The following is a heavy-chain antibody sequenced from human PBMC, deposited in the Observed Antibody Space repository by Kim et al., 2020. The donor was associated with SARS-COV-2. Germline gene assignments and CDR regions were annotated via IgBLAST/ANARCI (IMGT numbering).Heavy chain of an antibody. CDR1: GFTFSDYG. V-gene: IGHV3-30*18. CDR3: ANTVTISGVVIAYYYIDV. Sequence: GGSLRLSCAASGFTFSDYGMHWVRQAPGKGLDWVALISYYGNHKKYADSVKGRFTISRDNSKNTLYLQMNSLRAEDTAVYFCANTVTISGVVIAYYYIDVWGKGTTVTVSS. D-gene: IGHD3-3*01. CDR2: ISYYGNHK. J-gene: IGHJ6*03.